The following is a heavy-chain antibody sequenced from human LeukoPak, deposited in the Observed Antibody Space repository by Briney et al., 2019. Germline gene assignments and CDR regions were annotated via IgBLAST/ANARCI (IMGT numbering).Heavy chain of an antibody. J-gene: IGHJ4*02. D-gene: IGHD3-22*01. V-gene: IGHV4-34*01. CDR3: AEAGYYDSSGHYYFDY. CDR2: INHSGTT. CDR1: GGSFRGYY. Sequence: SETLSLTCAVYGGSFRGYYWGRIRQPPGKGLEWIGEINHSGTTNYNPSLRSRVTISIDTSKNQFSLNLSSVTAADTAVYYCAEAGYYDSSGHYYFDYWGQGTLVTVSS.